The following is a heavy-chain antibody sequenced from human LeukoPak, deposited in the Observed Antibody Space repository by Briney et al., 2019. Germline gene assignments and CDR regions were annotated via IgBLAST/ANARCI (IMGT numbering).Heavy chain of an antibody. J-gene: IGHJ4*02. CDR2: IYYGGST. D-gene: IGHD6-6*01. Sequence: SETLSLTCTVSGGSISSYYWSWIRQPPGKGLEWMGYIYYGGSTNYNPSLKSRATISVETSKNQFSLKLSSVTAADPAVYYCARAPYSRSSIVFDYWGQRTLVTASS. CDR3: ARAPYSRSSIVFDY. V-gene: IGHV4-59*01. CDR1: GGSISSYY.